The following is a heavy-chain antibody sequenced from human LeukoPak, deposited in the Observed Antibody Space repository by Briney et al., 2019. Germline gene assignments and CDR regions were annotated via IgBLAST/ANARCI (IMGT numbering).Heavy chain of an antibody. CDR2: IYYSGST. Sequence: QTSETLSLTCTVSGGSISSSSYYWGWIRQPPGKGPEWIGSIYYSGSTYYNPSLKSRVTISVDTSKNQFSLKLSSVTAADTSVYYCARLGIAETGPAIWGQGTMVTVSS. D-gene: IGHD6-13*01. CDR3: ARLGIAETGPAI. V-gene: IGHV4-39*01. CDR1: GGSISSSSYY. J-gene: IGHJ3*02.